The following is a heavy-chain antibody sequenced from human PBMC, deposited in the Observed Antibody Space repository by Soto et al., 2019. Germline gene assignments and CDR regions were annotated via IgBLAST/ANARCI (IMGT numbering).Heavy chain of an antibody. CDR2: IYCNDDK. CDR1: GFSLSTSGVG. Sequence: QITLKESGPTLVKPTQTLTLTCTFSGFSLSTSGVGVGWIRQPPGKALEWLALIYCNDDKRYGPSLKSRLTTPKDTFKNQLVLTTTNTDPLHTATYYSTHRNHHYDILPGQTDEHWFHPSGQGTLVTFSS. J-gene: IGHJ5*02. V-gene: IGHV2-5*01. CDR3: THRNHHYDILPGQTDEHWFHP. D-gene: IGHD3-9*01.